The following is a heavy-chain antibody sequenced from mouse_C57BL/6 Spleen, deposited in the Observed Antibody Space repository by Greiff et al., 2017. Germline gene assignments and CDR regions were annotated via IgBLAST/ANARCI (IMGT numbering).Heavy chain of an antibody. CDR2: INPNNGGT. D-gene: IGHD2-4*01. CDR1: GYTFTDYN. V-gene: IGHV1-18*01. Sequence: EVQLQQSGPELVKPGASVKMSCKASGYTFTDYNMHWVKQSHGKSLEWIGDINPNNGGTIYNQKFKGKATLTVDKSSSTAYMELRSLTSEDTAVYYCARSYYDYTMDYWGQGTSVTVSS. J-gene: IGHJ4*01. CDR3: ARSYYDYTMDY.